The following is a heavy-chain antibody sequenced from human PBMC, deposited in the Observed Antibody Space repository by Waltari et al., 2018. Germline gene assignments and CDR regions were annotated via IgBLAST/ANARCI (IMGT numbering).Heavy chain of an antibody. J-gene: IGHJ4*02. D-gene: IGHD4-17*01. Sequence: QVQLQQWGAGLLKPSETLSLTCAVYGGSFSGYYWSWIRQPPGKGLEWIGEINQCGSTNYNPSLKSRVSISVDTSKNQFSLKLVSVTAADTAVYYCYFAANPSDYGDQSGGDYWGQGTLVTVSS. CDR3: YFAANPSDYGDQSGGDY. V-gene: IGHV4-34*01. CDR1: GGSFSGYY. CDR2: INQCGST.